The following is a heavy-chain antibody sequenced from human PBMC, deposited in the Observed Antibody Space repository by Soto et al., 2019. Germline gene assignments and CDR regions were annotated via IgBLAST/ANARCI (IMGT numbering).Heavy chain of an antibody. J-gene: IGHJ4*02. D-gene: IGHD6-6*01. CDR1: GFTFITYW. CDR3: ARFHCHYISCNPVDC. V-gene: IGHV3-7*01. CDR2: IKHDGAEK. Sequence: DVQLVESGGGLVQPGGSLRLSCKASGFTFITYWMSWVRQAPGKGLEWVANIKHDGAEKYYVESVKGRFTISRDNAKNSLFLEMKSLRDEDTAVYYCARFHCHYISCNPVDCWGQGTLVTVSS.